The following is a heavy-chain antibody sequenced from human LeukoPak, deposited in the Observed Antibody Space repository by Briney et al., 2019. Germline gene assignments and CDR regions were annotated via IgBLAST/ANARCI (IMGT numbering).Heavy chain of an antibody. D-gene: IGHD2-15*01. CDR2: INPNSGGT. CDR1: GYTFTGYY. CDR3: ARDPSAPLYYFHY. J-gene: IGHJ4*02. V-gene: IGHV1-2*02. Sequence: ASVNVSCKASGYTFTGYYMHWVRQAPGQGLEWMGWINPNSGGTNYAQKFQGRVTMTRDTAISTAYMELSRLRSDDTAVYYCARDPSAPLYYFHYWGQGPLLPVSS.